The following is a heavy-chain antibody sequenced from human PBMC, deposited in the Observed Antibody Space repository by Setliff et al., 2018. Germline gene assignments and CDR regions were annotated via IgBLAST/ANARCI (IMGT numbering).Heavy chain of an antibody. D-gene: IGHD3-22*01. Sequence: KPSETLSLTCTVSGGSISSHYWSWIRQPPGKGLEWIGSIYYSGSTNYNPSLKSRVTISVDTSKNQFSLKLSSVTAADTAVYYCARDFWYYDSSGYYEFPYFDYWGQGTLVTVSS. CDR1: GGSISSHY. CDR3: ARDFWYYDSSGYYEFPYFDY. CDR2: IYYSGST. V-gene: IGHV4-59*11. J-gene: IGHJ4*02.